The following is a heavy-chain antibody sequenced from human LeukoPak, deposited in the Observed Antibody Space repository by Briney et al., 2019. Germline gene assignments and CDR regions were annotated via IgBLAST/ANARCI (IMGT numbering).Heavy chain of an antibody. Sequence: SQTLSLTCTVSGGSISSGDYYWSSIRQPPGKGLEWIGYIYYSGSTYYNPSLKSRVTISVDTSKNQFSLKLSSVTAADTAVYYCARGGATVTSISRGEFDYWGQGTLVTVSS. CDR3: ARGGATVTSISRGEFDY. CDR1: GGSISSGDYY. V-gene: IGHV4-30-4*01. D-gene: IGHD4-11*01. J-gene: IGHJ4*02. CDR2: IYYSGST.